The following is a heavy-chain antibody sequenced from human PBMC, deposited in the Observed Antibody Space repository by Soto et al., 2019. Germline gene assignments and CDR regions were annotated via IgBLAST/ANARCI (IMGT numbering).Heavy chain of an antibody. CDR2: IYYSGST. CDR1: GGSISSYY. Sequence: ETLSLTCTVSGGSISSYYWSWIRQPPGKGLEWIGYIYYSGSTNYNPSLKSRVTISVDTSKNQFSLKLSSVTAADTAVYYCARVRGGCSGGSCYARRSFDCWGQGTLVTVSS. CDR3: ARVRGGCSGGSCYARRSFDC. J-gene: IGHJ4*02. V-gene: IGHV4-59*01. D-gene: IGHD2-15*01.